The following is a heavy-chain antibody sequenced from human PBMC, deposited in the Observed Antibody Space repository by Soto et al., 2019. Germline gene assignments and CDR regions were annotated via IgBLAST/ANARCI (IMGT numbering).Heavy chain of an antibody. J-gene: IGHJ4*02. Sequence: SETLSLTCPVSGGSISSYYWSWIRQPPGKGLEWIGYIYYSGSTNYNPSLKSRVTISVDTSKNQFSLKLSSVTAADTAVYYCARGSIAVAGDLDYWGQGTLVTVS. CDR1: GGSISSYY. D-gene: IGHD6-19*01. CDR3: ARGSIAVAGDLDY. CDR2: IYYSGST. V-gene: IGHV4-59*01.